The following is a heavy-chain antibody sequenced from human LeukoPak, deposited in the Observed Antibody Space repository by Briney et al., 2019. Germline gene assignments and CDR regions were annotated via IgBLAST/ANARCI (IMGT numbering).Heavy chain of an antibody. CDR1: GFTFSSYA. D-gene: IGHD7-27*01. Sequence: GGSLRLSCAASGFTFSSYAMHWVRQAPGKGLEWVAVISYDGSNKYYADSVKGRFTISRDNSKNTLYLQMNSLRAEDTAVYYCAKDPRAPLGKPNDYWGRGTLVTVSS. V-gene: IGHV3-30-3*01. CDR2: ISYDGSNK. CDR3: AKDPRAPLGKPNDY. J-gene: IGHJ4*02.